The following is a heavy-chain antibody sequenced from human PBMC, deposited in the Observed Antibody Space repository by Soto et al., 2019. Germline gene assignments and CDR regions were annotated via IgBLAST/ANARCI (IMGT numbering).Heavy chain of an antibody. CDR1: GYSISSGYY. V-gene: IGHV4-38-2*01. J-gene: IGHJ1*01. D-gene: IGHD1-26*01. Sequence: HSETLSLTCAVSGYSISSGYYGGWIRQPPGKGLEWIGSIYHSGSTYYNPSLKSRVTISVDTSKNQFSLKLSSVTAADTAVYYCARVRGGSYSPGYFQHWGQGTLVTVSS. CDR3: ARVRGGSYSPGYFQH. CDR2: IYHSGST.